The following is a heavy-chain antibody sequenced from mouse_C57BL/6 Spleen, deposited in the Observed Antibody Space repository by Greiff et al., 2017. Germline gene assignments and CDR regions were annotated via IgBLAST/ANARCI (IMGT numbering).Heavy chain of an antibody. Sequence: EVKLQESGPGLVKPSQSLSLTCSVTGYSITSGYYWNWIRQFPGNILECMGYISYDGSNKYNPSLKNRISITSDTSKNQFFLKLSSVTTEDSATYYCARFYDGYYVGYCDYWGQGTTLTVSS. CDR3: ARFYDGYYVGYCDY. V-gene: IGHV3-6*01. CDR1: GYSITSGYY. J-gene: IGHJ2*01. CDR2: ISYDGSN. D-gene: IGHD2-3*01.